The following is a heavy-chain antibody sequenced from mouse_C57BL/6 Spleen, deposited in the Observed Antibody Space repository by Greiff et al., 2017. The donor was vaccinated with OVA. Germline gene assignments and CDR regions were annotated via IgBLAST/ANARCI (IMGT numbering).Heavy chain of an antibody. Sequence: VQGVESGPELVKPGASVKISCKASGYAFSSSWMNWVKQRPGKGLEWIGRIYPGDGDTNYNGKFKGKATLTADKSSSTAYMQLSSLTSEDSAVYFCARHYYGSSYRYFDVWGTGTTVTVSS. CDR3: ARHYYGSSYRYFDV. CDR1: GYAFSSSW. J-gene: IGHJ1*03. D-gene: IGHD1-1*01. V-gene: IGHV1-82*01. CDR2: IYPGDGDT.